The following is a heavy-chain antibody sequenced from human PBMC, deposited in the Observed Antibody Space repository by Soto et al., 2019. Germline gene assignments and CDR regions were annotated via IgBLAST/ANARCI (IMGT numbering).Heavy chain of an antibody. J-gene: IGHJ4*02. CDR2: IKQDGGDQ. Sequence: GGSLRLSCAASGFTFSYYWMSWVRQAPGKGLEWVANIKQDGGDQFYLDSVKGRFSISRDNAKNLLYLHMSSLRVEDTALYYCARDEGIDYWGQGTLVTSPQ. CDR1: GFTFSYYW. CDR3: ARDEGIDY. V-gene: IGHV3-7*03.